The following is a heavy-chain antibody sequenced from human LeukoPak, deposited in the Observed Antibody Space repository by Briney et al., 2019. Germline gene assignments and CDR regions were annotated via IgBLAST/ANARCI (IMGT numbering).Heavy chain of an antibody. D-gene: IGHD3-22*01. Sequence: HPGRSLRLSCAASGFTFSSYGMRWVRQAPGKGLEWVAVISYDGSNKYYADSVKGRFTISRDNSKNTLYLQMNSLRAEDTAVYYCAKTLATMIVVVIMDYYGMDVWGQGTTVTVSS. CDR2: ISYDGSNK. CDR1: GFTFSSYG. J-gene: IGHJ6*02. CDR3: AKTLATMIVVVIMDYYGMDV. V-gene: IGHV3-30*18.